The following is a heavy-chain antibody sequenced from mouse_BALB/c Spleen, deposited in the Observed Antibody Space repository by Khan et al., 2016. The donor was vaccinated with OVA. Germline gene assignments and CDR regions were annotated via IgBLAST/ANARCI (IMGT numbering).Heavy chain of an antibody. J-gene: IGHJ3*01. D-gene: IGHD1-1*01. V-gene: IGHV1S136*01. CDR2: INPYNAGS. CDR3: AREASSLYFSFPY. Sequence: VQLQQSGPELVEPGASVKMSCKASGYTFTNYVMHWVKQKPGQGLEWMGYINPYNAGSRSNEKFKDKATLTSDKSSTTAYLELSSLTSDDSAVYYCAREASSLYFSFPYWGQGTLVTVSA. CDR1: GYTFTNYV.